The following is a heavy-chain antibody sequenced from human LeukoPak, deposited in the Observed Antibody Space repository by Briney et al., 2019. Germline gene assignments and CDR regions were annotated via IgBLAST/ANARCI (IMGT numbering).Heavy chain of an antibody. Sequence: GGSLRLSCAASGFTFDDYAMHWVRQAPGKGLEWVSGISWNRGSIGYADSVKGRFTISRDNAKNSLYLQMNSLRAEDTALYYCAKDMGYGSGSYHYYYYYGMDVWGQGTTVTVSS. J-gene: IGHJ6*02. V-gene: IGHV3-9*01. CDR2: ISWNRGSI. D-gene: IGHD3-10*01. CDR1: GFTFDDYA. CDR3: AKDMGYGSGSYHYYYYYGMDV.